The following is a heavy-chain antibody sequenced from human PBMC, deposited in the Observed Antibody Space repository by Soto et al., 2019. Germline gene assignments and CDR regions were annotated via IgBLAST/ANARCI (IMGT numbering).Heavy chain of an antibody. CDR3: ARHNWNDNAHDY. CDR1: GGSIRSYY. CDR2: IYYSGST. J-gene: IGHJ4*02. V-gene: IGHV4-59*08. Sequence: PSETLSLTCTVSGGSIRSYYWSWIRQPPGKGLEWIGYIYYSGSTKYNPSLKSRVTISVDTSKNQFSLKLSSVTAADTAMYYCARHNWNDNAHDYWGQGTLVTVS. D-gene: IGHD1-20*01.